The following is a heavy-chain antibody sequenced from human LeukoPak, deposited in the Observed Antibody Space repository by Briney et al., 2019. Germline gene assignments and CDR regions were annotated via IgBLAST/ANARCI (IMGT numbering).Heavy chain of an antibody. CDR2: TYYRSKWYN. D-gene: IGHD3-3*01. CDR1: GDSVSSNSAA. CDR3: ARGFWSDLYYYYYMDV. Sequence: SQTLSLTCAISGDSVSSNSAAWNWIRQSPSRGLEWLGRTYYRSKWYNDYAVSVKSRITINPDTSKNQFSLQLNSVTPEDTAVYYCARGFWSDLYYYYYMDVWGKGTTVTVSS. J-gene: IGHJ6*03. V-gene: IGHV6-1*01.